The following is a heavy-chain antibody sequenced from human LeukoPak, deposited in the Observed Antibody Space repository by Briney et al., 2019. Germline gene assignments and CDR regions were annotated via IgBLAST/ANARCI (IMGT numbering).Heavy chain of an antibody. Sequence: GESLKISCKGSGYSFTSYWIGWVRQMPGKGLEWMGIIYPGDSDTRYSPSFQGQVSISADKSISTAYLQWSSLKASDTAMYYCARREVGATDAFDIWGQGTMVTVSS. CDR1: GYSFTSYW. CDR2: IYPGDSDT. D-gene: IGHD1-26*01. J-gene: IGHJ3*02. CDR3: ARREVGATDAFDI. V-gene: IGHV5-51*01.